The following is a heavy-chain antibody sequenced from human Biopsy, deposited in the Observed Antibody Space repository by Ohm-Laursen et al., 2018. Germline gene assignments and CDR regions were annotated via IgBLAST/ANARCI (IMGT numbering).Heavy chain of an antibody. CDR1: GFTFSVYA. D-gene: IGHD1-26*01. V-gene: IGHV3-33*01. J-gene: IGHJ6*02. CDR3: ARDPIVGSKADGMDV. CDR2: IWYDGSSE. Sequence: SLRLSCSATGFTFSVYAMHWVRQAPGKGLEWVAIIWYDGSSEYYADSVKGRFTISRDNSKNTVYLQMNSLRVEDTAVYYCARDPIVGSKADGMDVWGQGTTVTVSS.